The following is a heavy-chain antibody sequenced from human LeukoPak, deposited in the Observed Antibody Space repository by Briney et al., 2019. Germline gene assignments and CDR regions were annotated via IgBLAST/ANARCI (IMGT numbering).Heavy chain of an antibody. CDR1: GYTFTSYD. D-gene: IGHD2-2*02. J-gene: IGHJ6*02. CDR3: ASPQLLDPYYYYYYGMDV. V-gene: IGHV1-8*01. Sequence: ASVKVSCKASGYTFTSYDINWVRQAPGQGLEWMGWMNPNSGNTGYAQKFQGRVTMTRNTSISTAYMELSSLRSEDTAVYYCASPQLLDPYYYYYYGMDVWGQGTTVTVSS. CDR2: MNPNSGNT.